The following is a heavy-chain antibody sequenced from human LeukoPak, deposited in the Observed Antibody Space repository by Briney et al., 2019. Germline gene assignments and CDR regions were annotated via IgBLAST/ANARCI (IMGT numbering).Heavy chain of an antibody. J-gene: IGHJ4*02. V-gene: IGHV3-30*04. D-gene: IGHD3-3*01. CDR1: GFTFSTYA. Sequence: GGSLRLSCAASGFTFSTYAMHWVRQAPGKGLEWLTVISYNGSHQYYSDSVRGRFTISRDNSRNSVFLQINRLRPEDTAVYYCARSVVYYDFWSGSGNWGQGTLVTVSS. CDR2: ISYNGSHQ. CDR3: ARSVVYYDFWSGSGN.